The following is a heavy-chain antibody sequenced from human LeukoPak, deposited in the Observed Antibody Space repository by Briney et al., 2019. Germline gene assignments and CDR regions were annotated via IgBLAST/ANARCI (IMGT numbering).Heavy chain of an antibody. CDR2: ISYNGNNK. V-gene: IGHV3-30*18. CDR3: AKRGFSRSSQFLDF. Sequence: PGGSLRLSCAASGFIFSNYGMHWVRQAPGKGLEWVAVISYNGNNKYYADSVKGRFTISRDNSKNTLFLQMDSLSPEDTALYYCAKRGFSRSSQFLDFWGQGTLVTVSS. D-gene: IGHD6-13*01. J-gene: IGHJ4*02. CDR1: GFIFSNYG.